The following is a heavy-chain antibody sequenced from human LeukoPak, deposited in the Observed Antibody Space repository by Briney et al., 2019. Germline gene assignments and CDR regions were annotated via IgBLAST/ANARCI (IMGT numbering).Heavy chain of an antibody. CDR1: GGSISSYY. D-gene: IGHD4-11*01. V-gene: IGHV4-59*01. Sequence: SETLSLTCTVSGGSISSYYWNWIRQPPGKGLEWIGYIYYSGSTNYNPSLKSRVTISVDTSKNQFSLKLISVTAADTAVYYCARDGGYSNYAYYYYYYMDVWGKGTTVTVSS. J-gene: IGHJ6*03. CDR3: ARDGGYSNYAYYYYYYMDV. CDR2: IYYSGST.